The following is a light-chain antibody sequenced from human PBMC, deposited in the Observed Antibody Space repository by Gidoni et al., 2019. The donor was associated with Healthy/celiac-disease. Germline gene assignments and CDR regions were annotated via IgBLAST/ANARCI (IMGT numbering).Light chain of an antibody. Sequence: ELVLTKSPGTLSLSTGERATLSCRASQSVSSSYLAWYQQKPGQAPRLLIYGASSRATGIPDRFSGSGSGTDFTLTISRLEPEDFAVYYCQQYGSSPLYTFGQGTKLEIK. J-gene: IGKJ2*01. V-gene: IGKV3-20*01. CDR3: QQYGSSPLYT. CDR1: QSVSSSY. CDR2: GAS.